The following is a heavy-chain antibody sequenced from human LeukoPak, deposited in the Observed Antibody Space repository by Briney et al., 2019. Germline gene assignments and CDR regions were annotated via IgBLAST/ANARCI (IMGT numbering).Heavy chain of an antibody. CDR3: SRQHFREYYYGSSGYSAY. J-gene: IGHJ4*02. CDR2: INPNSGGT. D-gene: IGHD3-22*01. V-gene: IGHV1-2*02. Sequence: ASVKVSCMASGYTFIRYYMHWVRQAPGRGREWMGWINPNSGGTNYAQKFQGRVTMTRDTSISTAYMELTTQGSDDTAVYYCSRQHFREYYYGSSGYSAYWRQGNLVTVSS. CDR1: GYTFIRYY.